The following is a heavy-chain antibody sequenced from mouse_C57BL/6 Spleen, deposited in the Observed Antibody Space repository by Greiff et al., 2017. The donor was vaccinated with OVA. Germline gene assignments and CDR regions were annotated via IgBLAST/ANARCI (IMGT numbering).Heavy chain of an antibody. CDR3: ARDHTYYYGSSTGEMDY. V-gene: IGHV5-16*01. CDR1: GFTFSDYY. CDR2: INYDGSST. J-gene: IGHJ4*01. Sequence: EVKLMESEGGLAQPGSSMKLSCTASGFTFSDYYMAWVRQVPEKGLEWVANINYDGSSTYYLDSLKSRFIISRDNAKNILYLQMSSLKSEDTATYYCARDHTYYYGSSTGEMDYWGQGTSVTVSS. D-gene: IGHD1-1*01.